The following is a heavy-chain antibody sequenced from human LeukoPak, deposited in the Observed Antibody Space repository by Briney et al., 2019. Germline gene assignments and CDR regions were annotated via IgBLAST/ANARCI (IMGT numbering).Heavy chain of an antibody. Sequence: PSETLSLTCTVSGGSISSSSYYWGWIRQPPGKGLEWIGSIYYSGSTYYNPSLKSRVTISVDTSKNQFSLKLSSVTAADTAVYYCARRGLRVATMAPFDYWGQGTLVTVSS. CDR3: ARRGLRVATMAPFDY. CDR1: GGSISSSSYY. J-gene: IGHJ4*02. D-gene: IGHD5-12*01. CDR2: IYYSGST. V-gene: IGHV4-39*07.